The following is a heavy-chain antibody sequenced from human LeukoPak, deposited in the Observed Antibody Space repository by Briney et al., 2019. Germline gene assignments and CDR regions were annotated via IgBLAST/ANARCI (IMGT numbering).Heavy chain of an antibody. Sequence: SETLSLTCAVSGASISGSGYYCGWIRQPPRKGLEWIGNIYSSGSTYYNASLQSRVTISIDTSKNQFSLRLGSVTAADTAMYYCVKSGGYGLIDYWGQGTRVTVSS. J-gene: IGHJ4*02. V-gene: IGHV4-39*01. CDR1: GASISGSGYY. D-gene: IGHD1-26*01. CDR3: VKSGGYGLIDY. CDR2: IYSSGST.